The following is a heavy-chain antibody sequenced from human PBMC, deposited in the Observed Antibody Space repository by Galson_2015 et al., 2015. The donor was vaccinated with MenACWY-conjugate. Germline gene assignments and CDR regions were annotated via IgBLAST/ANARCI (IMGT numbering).Heavy chain of an antibody. V-gene: IGHV3-74*01. CDR2: INSDGSST. D-gene: IGHD2-21*02. Sequence: SLRLSCAASGFTFSSYWMHWVRQAPGKGLVWVSRINSDGSSTSYADSVKGRFTISRDNAKNTLYLQMNSLRAEDTAVYYCARAGNGEHIVVVTAIFLGMDVWGQGTTVTVSS. CDR1: GFTFSSYW. J-gene: IGHJ6*02. CDR3: ARAGNGEHIVVVTAIFLGMDV.